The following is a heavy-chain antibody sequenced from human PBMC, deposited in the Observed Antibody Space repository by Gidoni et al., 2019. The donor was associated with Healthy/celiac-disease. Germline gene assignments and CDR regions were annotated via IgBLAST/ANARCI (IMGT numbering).Heavy chain of an antibody. Sequence: EVQLLESGGGLVQPGGSLRLSCAASGLTFSSYATGWVRQAPGKGLEWVSAISGSGGSTYYADSVKGRFTISRDNSKNTLYLKMNSLRAEDTAVYYCAKDSQLGPIDYWGQGTLVTVSS. CDR3: AKDSQLGPIDY. CDR2: ISGSGGST. D-gene: IGHD7-27*01. V-gene: IGHV3-23*01. CDR1: GLTFSSYA. J-gene: IGHJ4*02.